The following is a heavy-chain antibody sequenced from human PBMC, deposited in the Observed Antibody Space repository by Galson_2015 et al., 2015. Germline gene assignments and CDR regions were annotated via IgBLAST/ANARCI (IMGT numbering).Heavy chain of an antibody. Sequence: VSCKASGYTFTSYGISWVRQAPGQGLEWMGWISAYNGNTNYAQKLQGRVTMTTDTSTSTAYMELRSLRSDDTAVYYCARVRGSYGLAYYFDYWGQGTLVTVSS. CDR2: ISAYNGNT. D-gene: IGHD1-26*01. CDR1: GYTFTSYG. CDR3: ARVRGSYGLAYYFDY. V-gene: IGHV1-18*04. J-gene: IGHJ4*02.